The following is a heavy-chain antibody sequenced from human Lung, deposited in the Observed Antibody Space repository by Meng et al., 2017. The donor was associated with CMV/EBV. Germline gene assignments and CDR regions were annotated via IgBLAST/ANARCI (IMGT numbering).Heavy chain of an antibody. D-gene: IGHD2-2*01. CDR1: GFTFSSYA. V-gene: IGHV3-30-3*01. J-gene: IGHJ5*02. Sequence: GESLKISCAASGFTFSSYAMHWVRQAPGKGLEWVAVISYDGSNKYYADSVKGRFTISRDNSKNTLYLQMNSLRAEDTAVYYCAREGSYQLPAPRWFDPWGQGNXVTVAS. CDR3: AREGSYQLPAPRWFDP. CDR2: ISYDGSNK.